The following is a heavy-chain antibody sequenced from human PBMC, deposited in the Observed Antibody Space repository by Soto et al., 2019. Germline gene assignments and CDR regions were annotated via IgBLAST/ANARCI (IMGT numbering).Heavy chain of an antibody. CDR1: VYTFTSYA. V-gene: IGHV1-3*05. D-gene: IGHD2-8*02. CDR2: INAGNGNT. CDR3: PRGDWWLFDY. Sequence: QVQLVQSGAEEKKPGASVKVSCKASVYTFTSYAIHWVRQAPGQRLEWMGWINAGNGNTKYSQKFQGRVTITRETSVSTACMELSSLKSEDTALYYCPRGDWWLFDYWGQGTLVTVSS. J-gene: IGHJ4*02.